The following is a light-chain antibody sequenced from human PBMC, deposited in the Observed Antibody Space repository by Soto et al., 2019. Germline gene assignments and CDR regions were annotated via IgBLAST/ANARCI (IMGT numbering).Light chain of an antibody. J-gene: IGKJ1*01. CDR1: QSVSNDY. V-gene: IGKV3-20*01. Sequence: EMVLTQSPGTLSLSPGDRATLSCRASQSVSNDYVAWVQQKPGQAPRLLIYGASSRATGIPNRFSGSGSGTDFTLTISRLEPEDFAVYYCQQYGNSPQTFGQGTKVDI. CDR2: GAS. CDR3: QQYGNSPQT.